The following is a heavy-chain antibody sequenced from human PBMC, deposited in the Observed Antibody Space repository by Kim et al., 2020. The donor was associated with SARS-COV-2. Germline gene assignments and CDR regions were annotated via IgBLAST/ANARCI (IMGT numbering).Heavy chain of an antibody. CDR2: IYYSGST. V-gene: IGHV4-59*08. Sequence: SETLSLTCTVSGGSISSYYWSWIRQPPGKGLEWIWYIYYSGSTNYNPSLKSRVTISVDTSKNQFSLKLSSVTAADTAVYYCARLRPEEYSSGYYYYYYGMDVWGQGTTVTVSS. CDR1: GGSISSYY. CDR3: ARLRPEEYSSGYYYYYYGMDV. D-gene: IGHD6-19*01. J-gene: IGHJ6*02.